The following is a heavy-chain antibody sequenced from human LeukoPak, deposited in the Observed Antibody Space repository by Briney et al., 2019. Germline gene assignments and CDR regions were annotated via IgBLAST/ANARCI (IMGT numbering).Heavy chain of an antibody. CDR3: ARELDDYGDYEGLVN. D-gene: IGHD4-17*01. Sequence: VASVKVSCKASGGTFSSYAISWVRQAPGQGLEWMGGIIPIFGTANYAQKFQGRVTITADKSTSTAYMELSSLRSEDTAVYYCARELDDYGDYEGLVNWGQGTLVTVSS. J-gene: IGHJ4*02. CDR2: IIPIFGTA. CDR1: GGTFSSYA. V-gene: IGHV1-69*06.